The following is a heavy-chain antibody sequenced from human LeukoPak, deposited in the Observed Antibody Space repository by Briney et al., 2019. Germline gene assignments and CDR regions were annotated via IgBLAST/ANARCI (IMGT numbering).Heavy chain of an antibody. CDR1: GGSISSGGYY. V-gene: IGHV4-61*08. Sequence: SETLSLTCTVSGGSISSGGYYWSWIRQHPGKGLEWIGYIYYSGSTYYNPSVKRRVTISVDTSKNQFSLRLSSVTAADTAIYFCAKHLTNGYYDMIWFDAWGQGTQVIVSS. CDR2: IYYSGST. D-gene: IGHD3-16*01. J-gene: IGHJ5*02. CDR3: AKHLTNGYYDMIWFDA.